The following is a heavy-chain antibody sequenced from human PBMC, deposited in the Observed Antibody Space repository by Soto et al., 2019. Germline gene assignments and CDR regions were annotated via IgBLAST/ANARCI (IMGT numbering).Heavy chain of an antibody. Sequence: ASVKVSCKASGYTFTSYAMHWVRQAPGQRLEWMGWINAGNGNTKYSQKFQGRVTITRDTSASTAYMELSSLRDEDTAVYYCAKNSYGDSWNFGLDVWGQGTTVTVSS. J-gene: IGHJ6*02. CDR3: AKNSYGDSWNFGLDV. D-gene: IGHD4-17*01. CDR1: GYTFTSYA. V-gene: IGHV1-3*01. CDR2: INAGNGNT.